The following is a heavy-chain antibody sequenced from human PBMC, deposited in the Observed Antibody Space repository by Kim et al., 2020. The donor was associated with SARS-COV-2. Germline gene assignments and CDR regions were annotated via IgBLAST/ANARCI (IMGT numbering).Heavy chain of an antibody. D-gene: IGHD6-25*01. V-gene: IGHV3-23*01. CDR3: AKDAGQRTYYFDY. CDR2: ISGDSTIK. J-gene: IGHJ4*02. CDR1: GFTFSNYA. Sequence: GGSLRLSCAASGFTFSNYAMTWVRQAPGKGLQWVSVISGDSTIKNYADSVKGRFTISRDNSKNTLYLHMNSLRAEDTATYFCAKDAGQRTYYFDYWGQGTLVTVSS.